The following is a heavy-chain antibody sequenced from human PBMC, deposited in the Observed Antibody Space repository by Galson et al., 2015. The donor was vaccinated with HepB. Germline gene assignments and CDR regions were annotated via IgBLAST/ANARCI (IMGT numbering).Heavy chain of an antibody. D-gene: IGHD2-2*01. CDR3: ARDSWEGYCTNPSCYSGYSDY. CDR2: ISSSTIST. Sequence: SLRLSCAASGFTFSDYYMSWIRQAPGKGLEWLSYISSSTISTNYAASVKGRFTISRDNVKNSMYLQMNRLRAEDTAVYYCARDSWEGYCTNPSCYSGYSDYWGQGTLVTVSS. J-gene: IGHJ4*02. CDR1: GFTFSDYY. V-gene: IGHV3-11*06.